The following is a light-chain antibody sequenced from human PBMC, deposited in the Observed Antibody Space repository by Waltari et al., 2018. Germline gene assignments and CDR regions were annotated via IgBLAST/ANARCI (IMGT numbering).Light chain of an antibody. Sequence: EIVLTQSPGTLPLSPGERATLSCRASQSVSSSYLAWYQQKPGQAPRLLIYGASSRATGIPDRFSGSGSGTDFTLTISRLEPEDFAVYYCQQYGSSLSITFGQGTRLEIK. CDR3: QQYGSSLSIT. V-gene: IGKV3-20*01. J-gene: IGKJ5*01. CDR1: QSVSSSY. CDR2: GAS.